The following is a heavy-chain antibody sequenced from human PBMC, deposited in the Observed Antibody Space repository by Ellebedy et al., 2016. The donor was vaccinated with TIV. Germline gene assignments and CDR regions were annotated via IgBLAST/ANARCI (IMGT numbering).Heavy chain of an antibody. CDR1: GGYLNQFA. J-gene: IGHJ5*02. CDR3: ARDRDGERVGTEVHP. V-gene: IGHV4-59*01. CDR2: VSPSGTI. Sequence: SETLSLTXSVSGGYLNQFAWSWIRQTPGKGLEWIGCVSPSGTIRYDPSLKGRVTISMDTSKSQVSLDLNSVTAADTAIYYCARDRDGERVGTEVHPWGQGTLVFVSS. D-gene: IGHD4-17*01.